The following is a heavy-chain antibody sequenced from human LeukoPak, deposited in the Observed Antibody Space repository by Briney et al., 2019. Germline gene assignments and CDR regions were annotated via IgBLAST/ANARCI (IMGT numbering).Heavy chain of an antibody. CDR1: GYTFTSYY. V-gene: IGHV1-46*01. Sequence: ASVKVSCKASGYTFTSYYMHWVRQAPGQGLEWMGIINPSGGSTSYAQKFQGRVTMTRDTSTSTVYLELSSLRSEDTAVYYCAREDGGYDYVWYFDYWGQGTLVTVSS. D-gene: IGHD5-12*01. CDR3: AREDGGYDYVWYFDY. J-gene: IGHJ4*02. CDR2: INPSGGST.